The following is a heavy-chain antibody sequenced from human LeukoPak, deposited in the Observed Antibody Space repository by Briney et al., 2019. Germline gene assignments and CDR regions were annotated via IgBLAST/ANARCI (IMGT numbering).Heavy chain of an antibody. Sequence: SETLSLTCAVYGVSFSGYYWSWIRQPPGKGLEWIGEINHSGSTNYNPSLKSRVTISVDTSKNQFSLKLSSVPAADTAVYYCARVVAHTEYYYYGMDVWGQGTTVTASS. J-gene: IGHJ6*02. D-gene: IGHD2-15*01. CDR1: GVSFSGYY. V-gene: IGHV4-34*01. CDR3: ARVVAHTEYYYYGMDV. CDR2: INHSGST.